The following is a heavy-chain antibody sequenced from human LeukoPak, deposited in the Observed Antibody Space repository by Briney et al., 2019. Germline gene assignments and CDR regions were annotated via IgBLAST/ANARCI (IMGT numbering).Heavy chain of an antibody. Sequence: GRSLRLSCAASGFTFSSYGMHWGRQAPGKGREGGAVISYDGSNKYYADSVKGRFTISRDNSKNTLYLQMNSLRAEDTAVYYCAKVDCLGSCYRYYFDYWGQGTLVTVSS. CDR2: ISYDGSNK. CDR1: GFTFSSYG. D-gene: IGHD2-15*01. V-gene: IGHV3-30*18. CDR3: AKVDCLGSCYRYYFDY. J-gene: IGHJ4*02.